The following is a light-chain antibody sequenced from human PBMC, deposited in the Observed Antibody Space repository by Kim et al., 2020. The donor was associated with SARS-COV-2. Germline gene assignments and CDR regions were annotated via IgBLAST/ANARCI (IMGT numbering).Light chain of an antibody. Sequence: FSPGETATLSCRASQFVTGTYIAWYQQKPGQAPRLLVFGASTRATGTPDRFSVSASGSIFTLTISRLEPEDFAFYFCQYYSASVYTFGQGTKLEI. CDR2: GAS. CDR3: QYYSASVYT. J-gene: IGKJ2*01. CDR1: QFVTGTY. V-gene: IGKV3-20*01.